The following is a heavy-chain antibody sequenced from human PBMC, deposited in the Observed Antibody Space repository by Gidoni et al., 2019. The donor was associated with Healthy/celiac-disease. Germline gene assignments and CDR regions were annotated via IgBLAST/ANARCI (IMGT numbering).Heavy chain of an antibody. Sequence: EVQLVESGGGLVQPGGSLRLSCSASGFTFSSYAMHWVRQAPGKGLEYVSAISSNGGSTYYADSVKGRFTISRDNSKNTLYLQMSSLRAEDTAVYYCVKASGRQMATIFFRCWGQGTLVTVSS. CDR1: GFTFSSYA. D-gene: IGHD5-12*01. CDR2: ISSNGGST. V-gene: IGHV3-64D*09. CDR3: VKASGRQMATIFFRC. J-gene: IGHJ4*02.